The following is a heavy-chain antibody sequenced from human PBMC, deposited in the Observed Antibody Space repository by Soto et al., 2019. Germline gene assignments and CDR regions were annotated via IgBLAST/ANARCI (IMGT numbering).Heavy chain of an antibody. CDR1: GGSFRGYY. CDR2: INHSGST. Sequence: PSETLSLTCAVYGGSFRGYYWSWIRQPPGKGLEWIGEINHSGSTNYNPSLKSRVTISVDTSKNQFSLKLSSVTAADTAVYYCAREGYYDFWSGYSNWFDPWGQGTLVTVSS. CDR3: AREGYYDFWSGYSNWFDP. V-gene: IGHV4-34*01. J-gene: IGHJ5*02. D-gene: IGHD3-3*01.